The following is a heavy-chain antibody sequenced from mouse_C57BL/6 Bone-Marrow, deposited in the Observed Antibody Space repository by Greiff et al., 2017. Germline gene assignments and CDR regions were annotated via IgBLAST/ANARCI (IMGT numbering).Heavy chain of an antibody. Sequence: EVQLVESGGGLVKPGGSLKLSCAASGFTFSDYGMHWVRQAPEKGLEWVAYISSGSSTIYYADTVKGRFTISRDNAKNTLFLQMTSLRSEDTAMYYCARIGGYPFAMDYWGQGTSVTVSS. D-gene: IGHD1-1*02. CDR1: GFTFSDYG. CDR3: ARIGGYPFAMDY. V-gene: IGHV5-17*01. CDR2: ISSGSSTI. J-gene: IGHJ4*01.